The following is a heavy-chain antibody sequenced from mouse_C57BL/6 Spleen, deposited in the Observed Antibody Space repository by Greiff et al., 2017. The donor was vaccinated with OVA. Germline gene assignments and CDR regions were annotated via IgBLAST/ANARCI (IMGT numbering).Heavy chain of an antibody. CDR2: ISSGSSTI. CDR3: AKNCGSSYWFAY. CDR1: GFTFSDYG. Sequence: EVHLVESGGGLVKPGGSLKLSCAASGFTFSDYGMHWVRQAPEKGLEWVAYISSGSSTISYADTVKGRFTISRDNANNTLFLQMTSLRSEDTAMYNGAKNCGSSYWFAYWGQGTLVTVSA. V-gene: IGHV5-17*01. D-gene: IGHD1-1*01. J-gene: IGHJ3*01.